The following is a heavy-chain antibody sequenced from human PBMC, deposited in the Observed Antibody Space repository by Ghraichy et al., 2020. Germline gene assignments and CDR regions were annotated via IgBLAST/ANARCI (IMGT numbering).Heavy chain of an antibody. D-gene: IGHD4-17*01. V-gene: IGHV4-59*02. CDR3: ARNLAYGDFLGIDY. Sequence: GSLRLSCTVSGGTVSNYYWSWIRQPPGKGLEWIGYVFYSGRTNYNPSLKSRLTISVDTAKNQFSLKLNSVTAADTAVYYCARNLAYGDFLGIDYWSQGAPVTFS. CDR2: VFYSGRT. J-gene: IGHJ4*02. CDR1: GGTVSNYY.